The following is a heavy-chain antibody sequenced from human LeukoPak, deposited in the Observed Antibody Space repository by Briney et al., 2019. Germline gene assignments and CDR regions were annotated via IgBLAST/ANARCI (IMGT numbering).Heavy chain of an antibody. J-gene: IGHJ6*02. Sequence: GGSLRLSCVASGFTFSSYWMSWVRQAPGKRPEWVANIKQDGSEKYYVDSVRGRFTISRDNAKNSLYLQMNSLRAEDTAVYYCAKGYYDSSGWGRYYYYYGMDVWGQGTTVTVSS. D-gene: IGHD3-22*01. V-gene: IGHV3-7*01. CDR3: AKGYYDSSGWGRYYYYYGMDV. CDR1: GFTFSSYW. CDR2: IKQDGSEK.